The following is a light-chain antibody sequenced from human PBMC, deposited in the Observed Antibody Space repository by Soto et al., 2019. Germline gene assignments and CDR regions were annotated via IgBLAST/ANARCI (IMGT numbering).Light chain of an antibody. CDR2: DAS. Sequence: IVLTQSPATLSLSPGERATLSCRASQSVSTYLAWYQQKPGQAPRLLIYDASNRATGIPARFSGSGSGTDFTLTISSLEPEDFAVYYCQQRSNWWTFGPGTKVEIK. J-gene: IGKJ1*01. CDR3: QQRSNWWT. V-gene: IGKV3-11*01. CDR1: QSVSTY.